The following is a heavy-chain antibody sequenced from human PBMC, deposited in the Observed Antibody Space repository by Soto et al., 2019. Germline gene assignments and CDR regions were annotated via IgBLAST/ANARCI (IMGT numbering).Heavy chain of an antibody. V-gene: IGHV4-34*01. Sequence: QVQLQQWGAGLLKPSETLSLTCAVYGGSFSGYYWSWIRQPPGKGLEWIGEINHSGSTNYNPSLKSRVTISVDTSKNQFSLKLSSVTAADTAVYYCATINYYDSRHFQHWGQGTLVTVSS. CDR2: INHSGST. D-gene: IGHD3-22*01. CDR1: GGSFSGYY. J-gene: IGHJ1*01. CDR3: ATINYYDSRHFQH.